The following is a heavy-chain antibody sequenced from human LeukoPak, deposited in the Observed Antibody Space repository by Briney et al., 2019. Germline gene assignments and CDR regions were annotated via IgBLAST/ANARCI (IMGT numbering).Heavy chain of an antibody. J-gene: IGHJ4*02. Sequence: SETLSHTCTVSGGSISGYYWSWIRQPPGKGLEWIGYIYYSGSTNYNPSLKSRVTISVDTSKNRFSLKLSSVTAADSAMYYCASTLRRDGYNFVDWGQGTLVTVSS. D-gene: IGHD5-12*01. V-gene: IGHV4-59*01. CDR2: IYYSGST. CDR3: ASTLRRDGYNFVD. CDR1: GGSISGYY.